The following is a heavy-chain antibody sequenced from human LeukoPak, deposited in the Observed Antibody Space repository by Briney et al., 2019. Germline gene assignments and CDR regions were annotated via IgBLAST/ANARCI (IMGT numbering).Heavy chain of an antibody. CDR3: AGNYGDYPYYYGMDV. V-gene: IGHV4-59*10. CDR2: IYTNGST. D-gene: IGHD4-17*01. J-gene: IGHJ6*02. CDR1: GGSFSGYY. Sequence: SETLSLTCAVYGGSFSGYYWSWIRQPAGKGLEWIGRIYTNGSTNYNPSLKSRVTMSVDTSKNQFSLKLSSVTAADTAVYYCAGNYGDYPYYYGMDVWGQGTTVTVSS.